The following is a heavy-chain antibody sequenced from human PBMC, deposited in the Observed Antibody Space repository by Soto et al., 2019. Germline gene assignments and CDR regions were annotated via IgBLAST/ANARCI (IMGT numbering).Heavy chain of an antibody. Sequence: SETLSLTCTVSGGSISTYYWSWIRQPPGKGLEWIGYMYNSGSTNFNPSLKSRVTISVDTSKNQFSLKLSSVTAADAAVYYCARDGSRYCSSTSCYSGYYYYGMDVWGQGTTVTVSS. V-gene: IGHV4-59*01. D-gene: IGHD2-2*01. CDR1: GGSISTYY. CDR2: MYNSGST. J-gene: IGHJ6*02. CDR3: ARDGSRYCSSTSCYSGYYYYGMDV.